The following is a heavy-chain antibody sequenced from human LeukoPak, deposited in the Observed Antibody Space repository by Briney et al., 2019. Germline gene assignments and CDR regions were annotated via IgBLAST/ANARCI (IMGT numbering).Heavy chain of an antibody. CDR3: ARLFAIKGIIGYYMDV. V-gene: IGHV4-34*01. Sequence: SETLSLTCTVSGGSISSYYWSWIRQPPGKGLEWIGEINHSGSTNYNPSLKSRVTISVDTSKNQFSLKLSSVTAADTAVYYCARLFAIKGIIGYYMDVWGKGTTVTVSS. CDR2: INHSGST. J-gene: IGHJ6*03. D-gene: IGHD2/OR15-2a*01. CDR1: GGSISSYY.